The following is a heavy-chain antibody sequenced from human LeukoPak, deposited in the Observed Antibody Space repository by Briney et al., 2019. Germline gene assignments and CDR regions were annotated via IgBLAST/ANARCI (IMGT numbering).Heavy chain of an antibody. CDR2: IYPGDSDT. CDR3: ATPGHYYDSSNYPLK. CDR1: GYTFTSYW. V-gene: IGHV5-51*01. Sequence: GESLKISRKGSGYTFTSYWIGWVRQMPGKGLEWMAIIYPGDSDTRYSPSFQGQVTISADKSLSTAYLQWSSLKASDTAMYYCATPGHYYDSSNYPLKWGQGTLVTVSS. J-gene: IGHJ4*02. D-gene: IGHD3-22*01.